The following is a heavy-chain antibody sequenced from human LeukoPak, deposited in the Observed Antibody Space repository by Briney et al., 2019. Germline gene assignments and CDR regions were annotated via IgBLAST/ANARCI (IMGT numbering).Heavy chain of an antibody. J-gene: IGHJ4*02. Sequence: GGSLRLSCAASGFSFTFYSMNWVRQAPGKGLEWVSSISSSSSYIYYADSVKGRFTISRDNAKNSLYLQMNSLKTEDTAVYYCTTDSGDYGDYVRKWGQGTLVTVSS. D-gene: IGHD4-17*01. CDR2: ISSSSSYI. CDR3: TTDSGDYGDYVRK. CDR1: GFSFTFYS. V-gene: IGHV3-21*03.